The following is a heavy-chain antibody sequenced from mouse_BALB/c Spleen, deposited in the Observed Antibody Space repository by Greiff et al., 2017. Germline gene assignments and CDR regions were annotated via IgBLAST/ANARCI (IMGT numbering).Heavy chain of an antibody. J-gene: IGHJ3*01. CDR1: GFTFSDYG. V-gene: IGHV5-15*02. D-gene: IGHD2-1*01. CDR3: ARVYGILGWFAY. Sequence: EVKLVESGGGLVQPGGSRKLSCAASGFTFSDYGMAWVRQAPGKGPEWVAFISNLAYSIYYADTVTGRFTISRENAKNTLYLEMSSLRSEDTAMYYCARVYGILGWFAYWGQGTLVTVSA. CDR2: ISNLAYSI.